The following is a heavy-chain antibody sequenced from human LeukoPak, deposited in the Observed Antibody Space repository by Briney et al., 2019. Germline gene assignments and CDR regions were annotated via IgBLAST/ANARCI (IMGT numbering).Heavy chain of an antibody. D-gene: IGHD3-10*01. CDR1: GGTFSSYA. V-gene: IGHV1-69*13. CDR3: AGSAGITMVRGVMSWFDP. J-gene: IGHJ5*02. CDR2: IIPIFGTA. Sequence: SVKVSCKASGGTFSSYAISWVRQAPGQGLEWMGGIIPIFGTANYAQKFQGRVTITADESTSTAYMELSSLRSEDTAVYYCAGSAGITMVRGVMSWFDPWGQGTLVTVSS.